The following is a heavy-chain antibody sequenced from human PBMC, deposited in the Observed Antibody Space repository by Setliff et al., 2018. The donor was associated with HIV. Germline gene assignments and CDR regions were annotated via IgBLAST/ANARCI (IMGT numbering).Heavy chain of an antibody. V-gene: IGHV4-34*01. CDR3: ARGLSFYDPGGFDY. Sequence: PSETLSLTCAVYGGSFNGYYWSWIRQPPGKGLEWIGEINHSGSTNYNPSLKSRVTISVDTSKNQFSLKLSSVTAADTAVYYCARGLSFYDPGGFDYWGQGTLVTVSS. CDR1: GGSFNGYY. J-gene: IGHJ4*02. D-gene: IGHD3-22*01. CDR2: INHSGST.